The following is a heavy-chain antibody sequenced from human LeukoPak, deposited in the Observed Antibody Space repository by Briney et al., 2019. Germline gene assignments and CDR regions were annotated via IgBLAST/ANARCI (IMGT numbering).Heavy chain of an antibody. D-gene: IGHD3-3*01. V-gene: IGHV3-20*04. CDR1: GFTFDDHG. CDR3: ARDSARFLEWLTHYYYYMDV. Sequence: PGGSLRLSCAASGFTFDDHGMSWVRQAPGKGLEWVSGINWNGGSTGYADSVKGRFTISRDNAKNSLYLQMNSLRAEDTALYYCARDSARFLEWLTHYYYYMDVWGKGTTVTVSS. CDR2: INWNGGST. J-gene: IGHJ6*03.